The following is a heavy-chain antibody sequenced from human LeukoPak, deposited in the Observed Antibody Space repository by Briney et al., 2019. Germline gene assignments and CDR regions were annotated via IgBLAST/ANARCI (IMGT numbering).Heavy chain of an antibody. D-gene: IGHD1-26*01. J-gene: IGHJ2*01. CDR1: GYTFTDCY. V-gene: IGHV1-2*02. Sequence: GASVKVSCKASGYTFTDCYIHWVRQASGQGPEWMGWINPNSGDTNYAQKFQGTVTMTRDTSISTAYMELSRLKSDDTAVYYCARHLNWEYDLWGRGTLVTVSS. CDR3: ARHLNWEYDL. CDR2: INPNSGDT.